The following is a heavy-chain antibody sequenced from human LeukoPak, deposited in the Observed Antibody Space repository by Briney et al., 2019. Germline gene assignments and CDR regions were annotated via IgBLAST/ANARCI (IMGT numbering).Heavy chain of an antibody. CDR2: IISDGSST. V-gene: IGHV3-74*01. CDR1: GFTFSNYW. Sequence: PGGSLRLSCAASGFTFSNYWMHWVHQTPGKGLVWVSRIISDGSSTSYADSVKGRFTISRDNAKNTLYLQMNSLRAEDTAVYYCARDGSLPDYWGQGTLVTVSS. J-gene: IGHJ4*02. CDR3: ARDGSLPDY.